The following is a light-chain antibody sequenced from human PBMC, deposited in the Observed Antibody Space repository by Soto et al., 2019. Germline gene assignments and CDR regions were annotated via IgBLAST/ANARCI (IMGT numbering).Light chain of an antibody. Sequence: EIVLTQSPATLSLSPGERATLSCRASQSISSYLAWYQQKPGQAPRILIYDASTRATGIPARFSGSGSGTDFTLTISSLEPEDFAVYYCQQLRNWPPWTFGPGTKVEIK. J-gene: IGKJ1*01. V-gene: IGKV3-11*01. CDR3: QQLRNWPPWT. CDR1: QSISSY. CDR2: DAS.